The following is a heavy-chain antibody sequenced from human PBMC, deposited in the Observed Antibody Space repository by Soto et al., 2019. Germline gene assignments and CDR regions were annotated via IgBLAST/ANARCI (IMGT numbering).Heavy chain of an antibody. CDR2: ISPYNGDT. J-gene: IGHJ4*02. Sequence: SVKVSCKASGYSFTNYDISWVRQAPGQGLEWMGWISPYNGDTNYAQKLQGRVTMTTDTSTSTAYMELRSLRSDDTAVYYCARYCSSTSCDHYFDYWGQGTLVTVSS. CDR1: GYSFTNYD. D-gene: IGHD2-2*01. CDR3: ARYCSSTSCDHYFDY. V-gene: IGHV1-18*01.